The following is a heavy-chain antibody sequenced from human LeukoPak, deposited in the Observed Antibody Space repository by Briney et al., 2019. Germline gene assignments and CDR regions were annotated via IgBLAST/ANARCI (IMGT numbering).Heavy chain of an antibody. J-gene: IGHJ5*02. V-gene: IGHV1-18*01. Sequence: VKVSCKASGYTFTSYGISWVRQAPGQGLEWMGWISAYNGNTNYAQKLQGRVTMTTDTSTSTAYMELRSLRSDDTAVYYCARDMGMITFGGVPWFDPWGQGTLVTVSS. CDR3: ARDMGMITFGGVPWFDP. CDR2: ISAYNGNT. CDR1: GYTFTSYG. D-gene: IGHD3-16*01.